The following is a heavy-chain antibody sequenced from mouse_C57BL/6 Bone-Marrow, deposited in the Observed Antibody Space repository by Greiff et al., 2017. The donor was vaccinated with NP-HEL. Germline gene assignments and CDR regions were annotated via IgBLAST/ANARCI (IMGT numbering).Heavy chain of an antibody. Sequence: VQLQQSGTVLARPGASVKMSCKTSGYTFTSYWMHWVKQRPGQGLEWIGAIYPGNSDTSYNQKFKGKAKLTAVTSASTAYMELNSLTIADSAVYYYTSELLRFYYFDYWGQGTTLTVSS. CDR3: TSELLRFYYFDY. CDR2: IYPGNSDT. J-gene: IGHJ2*01. V-gene: IGHV1-5*01. D-gene: IGHD1-1*01. CDR1: GYTFTSYW.